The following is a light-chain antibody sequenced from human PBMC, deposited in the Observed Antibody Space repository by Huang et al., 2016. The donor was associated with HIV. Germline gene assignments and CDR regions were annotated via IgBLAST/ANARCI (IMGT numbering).Light chain of an antibody. J-gene: IGKJ2*01. CDR3: QQYYDDPPYT. CDR2: AAS. Sequence: DIQMTQSPSSLSASVGDRVTITCRASQAISNSLAWYQQRPGKVPKLLLYAASRLEIGVPSRFSGHGSGTDYTLTISSLQPEDFATYYCQQYYDDPPYTFGQGTKLDIK. CDR1: QAISNS. V-gene: IGKV1-NL1*01.